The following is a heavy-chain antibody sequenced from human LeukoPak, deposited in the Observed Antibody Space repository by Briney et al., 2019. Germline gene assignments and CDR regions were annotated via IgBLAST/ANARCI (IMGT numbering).Heavy chain of an antibody. V-gene: IGHV1-69*05. D-gene: IGHD2-8*01. CDR3: VGPSLSTWYCTNGVYNDAFDI. J-gene: IGHJ3*02. Sequence: GASVKVSCKASGGTFSSYAISWVRQAPGQGLEWMGGIIPIFGTANYAQKFQGRVTITTDESTSTAYMELSSLRSEDTAVYYCVGPSLSTWYCTNGVYNDAFDIWGQGKMVTVSS. CDR2: IIPIFGTA. CDR1: GGTFSSYA.